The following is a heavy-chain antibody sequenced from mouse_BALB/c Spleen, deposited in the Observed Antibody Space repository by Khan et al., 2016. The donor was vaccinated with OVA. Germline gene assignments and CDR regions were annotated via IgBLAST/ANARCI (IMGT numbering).Heavy chain of an antibody. V-gene: IGHV1-87*01. CDR1: GYTFTGYW. D-gene: IGHD1-1*01. J-gene: IGHJ2*01. Sequence: QVQLKESGTELARPGASVNLSCKASGYTFTGYWMQWVKQRPGQGLEWIGAIYPGDGNTRYTQKFTGKATLTAEKSSSTAYMQLSSLASEDSAVYYCARGGITTGYFDYGGQGTTLTVSS. CDR2: IYPGDGNT. CDR3: ARGGITTGYFDY.